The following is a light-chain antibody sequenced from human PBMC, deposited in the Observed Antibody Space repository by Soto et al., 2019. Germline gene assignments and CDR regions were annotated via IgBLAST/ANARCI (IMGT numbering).Light chain of an antibody. CDR2: KAS. J-gene: IGKJ1*01. V-gene: IGKV1-5*03. CDR1: QSISSW. Sequence: DIQMTQSPSTLSASVGDRVTITCRASQSISSWLAWYQQKPGKAPKLLIYKASSLESGVPSRFSGSGSGTEFTLTISSLQPDDFATYYCQQYSTRRTFGQGTKVDIK. CDR3: QQYSTRRT.